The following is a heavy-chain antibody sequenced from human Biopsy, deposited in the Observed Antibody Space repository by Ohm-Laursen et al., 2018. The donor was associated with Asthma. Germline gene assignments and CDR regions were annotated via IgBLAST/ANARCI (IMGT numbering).Heavy chain of an antibody. CDR3: GRTYCDFLTGQVKDVFGV. D-gene: IGHD3-9*01. Sequence: SSVKVSCKASGYTFIHYAIHWVRQAPGQRLEWMGWINAVNGDTKYSQKFQGRVTITRDTSARTAYMELRSLRSEDTAAYYCGRTYCDFLTGQVKDVFGVWGQGTMVTVSS. CDR1: GYTFIHYA. V-gene: IGHV1-3*01. CDR2: INAVNGDT. J-gene: IGHJ3*01.